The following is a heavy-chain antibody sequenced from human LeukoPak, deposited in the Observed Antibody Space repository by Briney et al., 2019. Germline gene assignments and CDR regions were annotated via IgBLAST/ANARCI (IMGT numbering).Heavy chain of an antibody. D-gene: IGHD4-11*01. CDR2: IWSDGSNR. CDR1: GFIFSHYG. V-gene: IGHV3-33*01. J-gene: IGHJ4*01. CDR3: ARDAQRGFDHSNSLEY. Sequence: GGSLRLSCAASGFIFSHYGMHWVRQAPGKGLEWVAVIWSDGSNRFYAGSVKGRFTISRDNSQNTLFLQMNSLRAEDTAMYYCARDAQRGFDHSNSLEYWGRGTLVTVSS.